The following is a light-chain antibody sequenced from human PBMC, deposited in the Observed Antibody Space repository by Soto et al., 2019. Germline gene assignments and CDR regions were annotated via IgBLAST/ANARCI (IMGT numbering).Light chain of an antibody. CDR1: QGISNY. Sequence: DIQMTQSPSSLSASVGDRVIITCRASQGISNYLAWYQQQPGKVPKLLIYAASTLQSGVPSRFSGSGSGTDFTLTISSLQPEDVATYYCQKYNSALFTFGQGTRLEI. J-gene: IGKJ5*01. CDR2: AAS. V-gene: IGKV1-27*01. CDR3: QKYNSALFT.